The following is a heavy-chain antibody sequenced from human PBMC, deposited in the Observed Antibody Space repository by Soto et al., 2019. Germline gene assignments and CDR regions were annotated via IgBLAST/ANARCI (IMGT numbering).Heavy chain of an antibody. CDR3: ARDDDCSGGICYSNYAFDN. J-gene: IGHJ3*02. Sequence: QVQLVESGGGVVQPGRSLRLSCAASGFTFSSSPMHWVRQAPGKGLEWVAVISYDGSNKYYADSVKGRFTISRDNSKNHLYLPMNLLRAEDTAVYYCARDDDCSGGICYSNYAFDNWGQGTMVTVSS. CDR2: ISYDGSNK. CDR1: GFTFSSSP. D-gene: IGHD2-15*01. V-gene: IGHV3-30-3*01.